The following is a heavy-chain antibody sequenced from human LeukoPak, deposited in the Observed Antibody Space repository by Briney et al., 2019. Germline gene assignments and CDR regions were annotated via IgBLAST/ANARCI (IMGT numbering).Heavy chain of an antibody. CDR1: GYTFTSYD. V-gene: IGHV1-8*01. CDR3: AMAGAIHYYYYYGMDV. CDR2: MNPNSGNT. Sequence: ASVKVSCKASGYTFTSYDINWVRQATGQGLEWMGWMNPNSGNTGYAQKFQGRVTMTRNTSISTAYMELSSLRSEDTAVYYCAMAGAIHYYYYYGMDVWGQGTTVTVSS. D-gene: IGHD4/OR15-4a*01. J-gene: IGHJ6*02.